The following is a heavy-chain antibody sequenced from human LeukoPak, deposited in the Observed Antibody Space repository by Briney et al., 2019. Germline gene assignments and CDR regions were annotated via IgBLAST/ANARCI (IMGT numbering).Heavy chain of an antibody. CDR1: GDSISSNSYY. Sequence: KPSETLSLTCTVSGDSISSNSYYWDWIRQPPGKGLKWIGSIYNSGTTYYNPSLKSRVTISVDTSKNQFSLKVSSVTAADTAVYYCASRVYGLGSFNYWGQGTLVTVSS. CDR3: ASRVYGLGSFNY. V-gene: IGHV4-39*01. CDR2: IYNSGTT. J-gene: IGHJ4*01. D-gene: IGHD3-10*01.